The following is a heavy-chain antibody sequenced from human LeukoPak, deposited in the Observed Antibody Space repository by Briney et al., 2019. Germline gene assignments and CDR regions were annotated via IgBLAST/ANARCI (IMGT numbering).Heavy chain of an antibody. CDR3: AKPQRYFDWLSDPSFDY. Sequence: SGGSLRLSCAASGFTFDDYAMHWVRQAPGKGLEWVSGISWNSGSIGYADSVKGRFTISRDNAKNSLYLQMNSLRAEDTALYYCAKPQRYFDWLSDPSFDYWGQGTLVTVSS. CDR1: GFTFDDYA. V-gene: IGHV3-9*01. CDR2: ISWNSGSI. D-gene: IGHD3-9*01. J-gene: IGHJ4*02.